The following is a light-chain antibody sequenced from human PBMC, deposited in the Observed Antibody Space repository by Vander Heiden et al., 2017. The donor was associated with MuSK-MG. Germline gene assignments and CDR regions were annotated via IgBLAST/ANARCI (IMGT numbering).Light chain of an antibody. V-gene: IGLV2-14*03. J-gene: IGLJ1*01. CDR2: DVS. Sequence: QSALTQPASVSGSPAPSITISCTGTSSDVGGYNYVSWYQQHPGKAPKLMIYDVSNRPSGVSNRFSGSKSGNTASLTISGLQAEDEADYYCSSYTSSSIYVFGTGTKVTVL. CDR1: SSDVGGYNY. CDR3: SSYTSSSIYV.